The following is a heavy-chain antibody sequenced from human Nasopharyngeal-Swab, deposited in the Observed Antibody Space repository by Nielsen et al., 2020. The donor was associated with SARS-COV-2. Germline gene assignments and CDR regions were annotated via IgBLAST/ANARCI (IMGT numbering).Heavy chain of an antibody. V-gene: IGHV4-31*03. J-gene: IGHJ6*03. Sequence: SETLSLTCTVSGGSISSGGYYWSWIRQHPGKGLEWIGYIYYSGSTYYNPSLKSRVTISVDTSKNQFSLKLSSVTAADTAVYYCAREPRGYSYGLGMDYYYMDVWGKGTTVTVSS. CDR2: IYYSGST. CDR1: GGSISSGGYY. D-gene: IGHD5-18*01. CDR3: AREPRGYSYGLGMDYYYMDV.